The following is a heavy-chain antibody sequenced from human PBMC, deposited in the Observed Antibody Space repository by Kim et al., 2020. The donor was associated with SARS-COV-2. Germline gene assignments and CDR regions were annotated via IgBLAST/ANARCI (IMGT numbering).Heavy chain of an antibody. Sequence: GGSLRLSCAASGFTFSSYGMHWVRQAPGKGLEWMAVIWYDGSNKYYADSVKGRFTISRDNSKNTLYLQMNSLRAEDTAVYYCAKDLFKVDIVATAYYYYYYGMDVWGQGTTVTVSS. CDR3: AKDLFKVDIVATAYYYYYYGMDV. CDR2: IWYDGSNK. J-gene: IGHJ6*02. CDR1: GFTFSSYG. V-gene: IGHV3-33*06. D-gene: IGHD5-12*01.